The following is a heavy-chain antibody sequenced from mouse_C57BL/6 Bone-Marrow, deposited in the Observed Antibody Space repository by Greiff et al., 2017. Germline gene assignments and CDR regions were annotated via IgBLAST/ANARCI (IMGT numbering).Heavy chain of an antibody. J-gene: IGHJ3*01. D-gene: IGHD1-1*01. Sequence: QVQLQQSGAELARPGASVKLSCKASGYTFTSYGIRWVKQRTGQGLVWIGEIYPRSGNTYYNEKFKGKATLTADKSSSTAYMELRSLTSEDSAVYFGAKAGYYGSLWFAYWGQGTLVTVSA. CDR3: AKAGYYGSLWFAY. CDR1: GYTFTSYG. V-gene: IGHV1-81*01. CDR2: IYPRSGNT.